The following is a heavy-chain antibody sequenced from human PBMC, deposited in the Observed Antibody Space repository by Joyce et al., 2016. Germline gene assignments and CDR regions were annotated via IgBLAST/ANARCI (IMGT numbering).Heavy chain of an antibody. D-gene: IGHD6-25*01. V-gene: IGHV3-30*18. J-gene: IGHJ4*02. Sequence: QVQLVEFGGGVVQPGRSLRLSCAASGLTLSNYGVHWVRQAAGKGREWVAVISYDGIYKYYADSVKGRFTISRDNSKNTVFLERNSLRTEDTAVYYCAKILTATYSSGWFLDYWGQGTLVTVSS. CDR1: GLTLSNYG. CDR3: AKILTATYSSGWFLDY. CDR2: ISYDGIYK.